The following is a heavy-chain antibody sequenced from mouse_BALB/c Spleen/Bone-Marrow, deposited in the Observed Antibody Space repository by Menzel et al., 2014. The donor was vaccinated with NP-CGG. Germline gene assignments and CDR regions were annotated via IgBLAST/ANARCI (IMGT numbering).Heavy chain of an antibody. D-gene: IGHD1-1*01. CDR2: ISYDGSN. Sequence: EVKLLESGPGLVKPSQSLSLTCSVTGYSITSGYYWNWIRQFPGNKLEWMGYISYDGSNDSNPSLKNRISITRDTSKNQFFLKLSSVTTEDTATYYCARGFITTVVPFAYWGQGTLVTVSA. V-gene: IGHV3-6*02. CDR1: GYSITSGYY. CDR3: ARGFITTVVPFAY. J-gene: IGHJ3*01.